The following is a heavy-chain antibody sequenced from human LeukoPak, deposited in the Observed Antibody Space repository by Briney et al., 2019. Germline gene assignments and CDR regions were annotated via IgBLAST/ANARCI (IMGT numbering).Heavy chain of an antibody. CDR2: IYSGGST. CDR3: ARDALDRYDSSGYYFDY. J-gene: IGHJ4*02. CDR1: GFTVSSNY. D-gene: IGHD3-22*01. Sequence: PGGSLRLSCAASGFTVSSNYMSWVRQAPGKGLEWVSVIYSGGSTYYADSVKGRFTISRDNSKDTLYLQMNSLRAEDTAVYYCARDALDRYDSSGYYFDYWGQGTLVTVSS. V-gene: IGHV3-66*02.